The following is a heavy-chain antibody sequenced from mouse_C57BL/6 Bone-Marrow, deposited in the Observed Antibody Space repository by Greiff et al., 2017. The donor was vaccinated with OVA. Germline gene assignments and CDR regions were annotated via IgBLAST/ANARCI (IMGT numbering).Heavy chain of an antibody. J-gene: IGHJ3*01. D-gene: IGHD2-4*01. CDR3: ARKKYDCAWFAY. V-gene: IGHV1-81*01. CDR2: IYPRSGNT. CDR1: GYTFTSYG. Sequence: VQLQESGAELARPGASVKLSCKASGYTFTSYGISWVKQRTGQGLEWIGEIYPRSGNTYYNEKFKGKATLTADKSSSTAYMELRSLTSEDSAVYFCARKKYDCAWFAYWGQGTLVTVSA.